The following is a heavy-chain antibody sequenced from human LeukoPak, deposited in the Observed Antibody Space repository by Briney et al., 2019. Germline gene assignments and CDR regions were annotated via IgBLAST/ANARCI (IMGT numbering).Heavy chain of an antibody. V-gene: IGHV3-7*01. D-gene: IGHD1-14*01. CDR2: IKQDGSEK. CDR3: ARVEPHNGPYFDY. Sequence: GGSLRLSCAASGFTFSSYCMNWVRQAPGKGLEWVANIKQDGSEKYYVDSVKGRFTISRDNAKNSLYLQMNSLRAEDTAVYYCARVEPHNGPYFDYWGQGTLVTVSS. J-gene: IGHJ4*02. CDR1: GFTFSSYC.